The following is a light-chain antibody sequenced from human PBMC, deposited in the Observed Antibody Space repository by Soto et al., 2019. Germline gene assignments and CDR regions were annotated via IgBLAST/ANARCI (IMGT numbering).Light chain of an antibody. CDR1: QSVSSN. CDR2: GAS. Sequence: EIVMTQSPATLSVSPGERATLSCRASQSVSSNLAWYQQKPGQAPRLLIYGASTRATGIPARFSGSGSGTDFTLTISRLEPEDFAVYYCRQYGSSPVTFGQGSKVDIK. J-gene: IGKJ1*01. V-gene: IGKV3-15*01. CDR3: RQYGSSPVT.